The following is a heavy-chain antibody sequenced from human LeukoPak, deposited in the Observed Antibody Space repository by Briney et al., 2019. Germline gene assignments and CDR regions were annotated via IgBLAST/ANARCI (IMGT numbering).Heavy chain of an antibody. CDR2: INGDGSRV. Sequence: GGSLRLSCAVSDFTFRDSWMHWVRQAPGKGLVWVTHINGDGSRVTYADSVKGRFTVSRDNAKSTLYLQMNSLRVEDTAVYYCARDRSYAMDVWGRGTTVTVSS. CDR3: ARDRSYAMDV. CDR1: DFTFRDSW. J-gene: IGHJ6*02. V-gene: IGHV3-74*01.